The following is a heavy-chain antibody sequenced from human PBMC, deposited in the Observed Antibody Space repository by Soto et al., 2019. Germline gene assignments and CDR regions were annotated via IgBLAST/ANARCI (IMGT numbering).Heavy chain of an antibody. CDR2: IFHTGSA. V-gene: IGHV4-4*02. CDR3: ARHIAVSGTRGFDH. Sequence: QVQLQESGPGLMKPSGTLSLTCAVSGGSITSNWWSWVRQPPGKGLEWIAEIFHTGSANYNPSLISRLTISMDKSKNRLSLNLNSVTAADAAVYYCARHIAVSGTRGFDHWGQGTLVTVSS. CDR1: GGSITSNW. D-gene: IGHD2-21*01. J-gene: IGHJ4*02.